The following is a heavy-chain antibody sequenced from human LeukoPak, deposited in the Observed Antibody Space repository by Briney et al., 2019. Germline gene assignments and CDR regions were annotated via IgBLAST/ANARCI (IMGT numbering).Heavy chain of an antibody. J-gene: IGHJ4*02. V-gene: IGHV3-30*18. D-gene: IGHD4-17*01. CDR1: GFTFSSYG. CDR2: ISYDGSNK. Sequence: PGGSLRLSCAASGFTFSSYGMHWVRQAPGKGLEWVAVISYDGSNKYYADSVKGRFTISRDNSKNTLYLQMNSLRAEDTAVYYCAKELMTTVTTSIFDYWGQGTLVTVSS. CDR3: AKELMTTVTTSIFDY.